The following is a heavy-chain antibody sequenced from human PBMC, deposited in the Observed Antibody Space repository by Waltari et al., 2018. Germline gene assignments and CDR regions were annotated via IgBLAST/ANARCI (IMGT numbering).Heavy chain of an antibody. CDR3: ARGGLYGQQLLESAFEI. J-gene: IGHJ3*02. CDR2: IIPMFGTA. Sequence: QVQLVQSGAELKKPGSSVKVSCKVSGGSFSTHAITWVRQAPGQGLEWMVGIIPMFGTANYAQKIQDRVTINTDESMTTAYMHLSSLTSDDTAVYYCARGGLYGQQLLESAFEIWGQGTKVTVSS. CDR1: GGSFSTHA. D-gene: IGHD6-13*01. V-gene: IGHV1-69*05.